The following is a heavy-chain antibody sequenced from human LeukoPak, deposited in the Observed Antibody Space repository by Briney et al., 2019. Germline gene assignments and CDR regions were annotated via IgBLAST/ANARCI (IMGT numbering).Heavy chain of an antibody. V-gene: IGHV3-64*01. CDR1: GFTFSSYA. D-gene: IGHD3-9*01. CDR3: ARAADVLRYFDWLLIGDYFDY. J-gene: IGHJ4*02. CDR2: ISSNGGST. Sequence: GGSLRLSCAASGFTFSSYAMHWVRQAPGKGLEYVSAISSNGGSTYYANSVKGRFTISRGNSKNTLYLQMGSLRAEDMAVYYCARAADVLRYFDWLLIGDYFDYWGQGTLVTVSS.